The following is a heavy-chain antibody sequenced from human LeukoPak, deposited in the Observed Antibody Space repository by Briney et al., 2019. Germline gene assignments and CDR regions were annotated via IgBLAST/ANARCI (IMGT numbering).Heavy chain of an antibody. CDR2: INPNSGDT. V-gene: IGHV1-2*02. Sequence: ASVKVSCKASGYTLSGYYMHWVRQAPGQGLEWMGWINPNSGDTNYAQKLQGRVTMTTDTYTSTTYMELRSLRSDDTAVYYCASSDGKYFQHWGQGTLVTVSS. D-gene: IGHD1-1*01. CDR3: ASSDGKYFQH. J-gene: IGHJ1*01. CDR1: GYTLSGYY.